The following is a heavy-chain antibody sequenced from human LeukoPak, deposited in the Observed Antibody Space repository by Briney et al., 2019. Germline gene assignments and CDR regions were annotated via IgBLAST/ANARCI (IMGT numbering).Heavy chain of an antibody. D-gene: IGHD1-1*01. Sequence: SQTLSLTRAISGDSVSSNSAAWNWIRQSPPRGLEWLGRTYYGPKWYNDYEVSVKSRITIKADTSKNQFSLQLNSVTPEDTAVYYCARGKWNHYGMDVWGQGTTVTVSS. V-gene: IGHV6-1*01. CDR1: GDSVSSNSAA. CDR3: ARGKWNHYGMDV. CDR2: TYYGPKWYN. J-gene: IGHJ6*02.